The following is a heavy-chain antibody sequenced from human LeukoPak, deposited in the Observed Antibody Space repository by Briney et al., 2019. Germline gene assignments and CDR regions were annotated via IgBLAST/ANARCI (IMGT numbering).Heavy chain of an antibody. Sequence: GGSLRLSCAASGFTFSSYAMHWVRQAPGKGLEWVAVISYDGSNKYYADSVKGRFTISRDNSKNTLYQQMNSLRAEDSAVYYCARGDYDFWSGYPYANWFDPWGQGTLVTVSS. CDR2: ISYDGSNK. D-gene: IGHD3-3*01. CDR1: GFTFSSYA. V-gene: IGHV3-30-3*01. J-gene: IGHJ5*02. CDR3: ARGDYDFWSGYPYANWFDP.